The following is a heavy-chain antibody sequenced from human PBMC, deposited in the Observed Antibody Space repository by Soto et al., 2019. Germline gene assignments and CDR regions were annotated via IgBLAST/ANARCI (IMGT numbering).Heavy chain of an antibody. V-gene: IGHV3-7*05. D-gene: IGHD3-3*01. CDR3: AKDFPDYDFWSGYSYDAFDI. CDR1: GFTFSSYW. J-gene: IGHJ3*02. CDR2: IKQDGSEK. Sequence: GGSLRLSCAASGFTFSSYWMSWVRQAPGKGLEWVANIKQDGSEKYYVDSVKGRFTISRDNAKNSLYLQMNSLRAEDTAVYYCAKDFPDYDFWSGYSYDAFDIWGQGTMVTVSS.